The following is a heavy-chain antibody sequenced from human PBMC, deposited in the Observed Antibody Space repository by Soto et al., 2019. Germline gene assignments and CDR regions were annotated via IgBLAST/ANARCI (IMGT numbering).Heavy chain of an antibody. D-gene: IGHD6-19*01. CDR3: ARSYSSGWYDY. J-gene: IGHJ4*02. V-gene: IGHV1-46*01. CDR2: INPSGGST. Sequence: GPSVKVSCKASGYTFTSYYMHWVRQAPGQGLGWMGIINPSGGSTSYAQKFQGRVTMTRDTSTSTVYMELSSLRSEDTAVYYCARSYSSGWYDYWGQGTLVTVSS. CDR1: GYTFTSYY.